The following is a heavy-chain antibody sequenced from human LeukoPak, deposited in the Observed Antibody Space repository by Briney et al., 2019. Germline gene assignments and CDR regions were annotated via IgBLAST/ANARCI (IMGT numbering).Heavy chain of an antibody. V-gene: IGHV3-30*18. CDR1: GFTFNNYG. CDR3: AKGPLRGTAAAIDY. D-gene: IGHD2-2*01. CDR2: ISYDGRNI. Sequence: GGSLRLSCAASGFTFNNYGMHWVRQAPGKGLEWVAVISYDGRNIHYPDSVKGRFTISRDISTDTLWLQMDSLRPEDAAVYYCAKGPLRGTAAAIDYWGQGTLVTVSS. J-gene: IGHJ4*02.